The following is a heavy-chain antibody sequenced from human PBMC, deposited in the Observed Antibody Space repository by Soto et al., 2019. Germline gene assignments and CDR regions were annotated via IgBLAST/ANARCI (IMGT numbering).Heavy chain of an antibody. V-gene: IGHV4-30-2*01. D-gene: IGHD1-7*01. CDR3: ARGLYNWNYHRFDP. CDR1: GGSISSGGYS. J-gene: IGHJ5*02. Sequence: PSETLSLTCAVSGGSISSGGYSWSWIRQPPGKGLEWIGYIYHSGSTYYNPSLKSRVTISVDRSKNQFSLKLSSVTAADTAVYYCARGLYNWNYHRFDPWGQGTLVTVSS. CDR2: IYHSGST.